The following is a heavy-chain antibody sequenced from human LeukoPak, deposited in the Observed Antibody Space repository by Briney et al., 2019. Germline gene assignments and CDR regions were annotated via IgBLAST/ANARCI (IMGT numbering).Heavy chain of an antibody. Sequence: EGSLRLSCAASGFTFASYAMTWVRQAPGKGLEWVGNIKQDGTEKYYVDSVKGRFTISRDNAKTSLYVQMNRLRAEDTAIYYCARWEYTSGWYYIDSWGQGTLVTVSS. CDR1: GFTFASYA. CDR2: IKQDGTEK. D-gene: IGHD6-19*01. V-gene: IGHV3-7*01. CDR3: ARWEYTSGWYYIDS. J-gene: IGHJ4*02.